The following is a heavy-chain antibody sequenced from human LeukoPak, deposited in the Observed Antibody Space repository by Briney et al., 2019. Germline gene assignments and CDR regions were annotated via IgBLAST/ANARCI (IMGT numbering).Heavy chain of an antibody. Sequence: ASVKVCCKASGYTFTNYYMHWVRQAPGQGPEWMGVINPSSGSTTYAQKFQDRVTMTRDTSTSTVYMEVSSLRSEDTAMYYCARGDAGSFSGYDYWGQGTLATVSS. CDR1: GYTFTNYY. CDR3: ARGDAGSFSGYDY. CDR2: INPSSGST. J-gene: IGHJ4*02. D-gene: IGHD1-26*01. V-gene: IGHV1-46*01.